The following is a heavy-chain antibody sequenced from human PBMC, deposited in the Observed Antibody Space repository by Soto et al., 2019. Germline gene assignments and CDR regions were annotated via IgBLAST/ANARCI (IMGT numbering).Heavy chain of an antibody. CDR2: IYYTGST. D-gene: IGHD3-22*01. V-gene: IGHV4-59*01. J-gene: IGHJ4*01. CDR1: VGSIRGYY. Sequence: SETLSLTCTVSVGSIRGYYWSWIRQPPGKGLEWIGYIYYTGSTKYNSSLKSRVTISVDTSTNQFSLKLSSVTAADTAVYYCARTLGDSSGFVWGHGTLVTVSS. CDR3: ARTLGDSSGFV.